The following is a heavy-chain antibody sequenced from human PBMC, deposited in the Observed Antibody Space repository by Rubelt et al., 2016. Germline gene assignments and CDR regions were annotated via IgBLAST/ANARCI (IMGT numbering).Heavy chain of an antibody. J-gene: IGHJ4*02. CDR2: ITHSGST. D-gene: IGHD4-17*01. V-gene: IGHV4-34*01. CDR3: ARDSLYGDYLFDY. Sequence: QVQLQQWGAGLLKPSETLSLTCAVYGGSFSGYYWSWIRQPPGKGLEWIGAITHSGSTNYNPSLKSRVTIAVDTSKNQFSLKLSAVTAADTAMYYCARDSLYGDYLFDYWGQGTLVTVSS. CDR1: GGSFSGYY.